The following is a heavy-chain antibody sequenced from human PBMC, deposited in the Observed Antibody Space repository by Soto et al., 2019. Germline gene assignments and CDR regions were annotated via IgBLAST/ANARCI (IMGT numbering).Heavy chain of an antibody. CDR1: GGSISSSSYY. CDR2: IYYSGSA. CDR3: AKDSGYNYGYFRWFDP. Sequence: PSETLSLTCTVSGGSISSSSYYWGWIRQPPGKGLEWIGNIYYSGSAYYNPALKSRVTISVDTSKNQFSLKLSSVTAADTAVYYCAKDSGYNYGYFRWFDPWGQGTLVTVSS. J-gene: IGHJ5*02. V-gene: IGHV4-39*07. D-gene: IGHD5-18*01.